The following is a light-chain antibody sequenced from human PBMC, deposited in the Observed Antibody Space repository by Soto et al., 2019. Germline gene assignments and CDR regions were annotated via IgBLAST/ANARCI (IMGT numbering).Light chain of an antibody. CDR2: DVS. CDR3: SSYAGSSWV. J-gene: IGLJ3*02. V-gene: IGLV2-8*01. Sequence: QSVLTQPPSASGSPGQSVTISCTGTSSDVGAYNYVSWYQQHPGKAPKLMIYDVSKRPSGVPYRFSGSKSSNAASLTVSGLQGEDEADYYCSSYAGSSWVFGGGTKLTVL. CDR1: SSDVGAYNY.